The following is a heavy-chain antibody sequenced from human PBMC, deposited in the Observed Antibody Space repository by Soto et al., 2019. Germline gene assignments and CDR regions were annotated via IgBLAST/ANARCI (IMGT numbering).Heavy chain of an antibody. CDR2: IRSKAYGGTT. CDR3: TRDRPRFLEWFGGESTDPSGSKREVGKTFDY. CDR1: GFTFGDYA. J-gene: IGHJ4*02. D-gene: IGHD3-3*01. Sequence: GGSLRLSCTASGFTFGDYAMSWFRQAPGKGLEWVGFIRSKAYGGTTEYAASVKGRFTISRDDSKSIAHLQMNSLKTEDLAVYYCTRDRPRFLEWFGGESTDPSGSKREVGKTFDYWGQGTLVTVSS. V-gene: IGHV3-49*03.